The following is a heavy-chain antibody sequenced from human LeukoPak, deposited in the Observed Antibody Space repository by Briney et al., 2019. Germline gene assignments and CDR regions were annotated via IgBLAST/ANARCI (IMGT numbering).Heavy chain of an antibody. D-gene: IGHD6-19*01. J-gene: IGHJ4*02. CDR2: IIPIFGTA. V-gene: IGHV1-69*05. CDR3: AREAVSSGWYYFDY. CDR1: GGTFSSYA. Sequence: ASVKVSRKASGGTFSSYAISWVRQAPGQGLEWRGGIIPIFGTANYAQKFQGRVTITTDESTSTAYMELSSLRSEDTAVYYCAREAVSSGWYYFDYWGQGTLVTVSS.